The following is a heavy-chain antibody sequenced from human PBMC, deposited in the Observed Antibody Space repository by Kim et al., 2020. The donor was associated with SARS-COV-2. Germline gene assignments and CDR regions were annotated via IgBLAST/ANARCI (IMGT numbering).Heavy chain of an antibody. J-gene: IGHJ4*02. CDR3: ARAQRWQQPYFDY. D-gene: IGHD5-18*01. V-gene: IGHV3-48*02. Sequence: GGSLRLSCAASGFTFRSYDMNWVRQAPGKGLEWVSYISSSTSTIYYADSVKGRFTVSRDNAKNSLYLQMNSLRDEDTAVYYCARAQRWQQPYFDYWGQGTLVTVSS. CDR2: ISSSTSTI. CDR1: GFTFRSYD.